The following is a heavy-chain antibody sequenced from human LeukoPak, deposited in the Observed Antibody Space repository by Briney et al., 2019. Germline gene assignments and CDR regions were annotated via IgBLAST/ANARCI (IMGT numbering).Heavy chain of an antibody. CDR1: GFTFSSHG. V-gene: IGHV3-48*01. J-gene: IGHJ4*02. CDR2: ITLSSSSI. Sequence: GGSPRLSCAASGFTFSSHGMNWVRQAPGKGLEWVSYITLSSSSIYYADSVKGRFTISRDNAKNSLYLQMNSLRAEDTAVYYCAREPTYSSSWYTSCDYWGQGTLVTVSS. D-gene: IGHD6-13*01. CDR3: AREPTYSSSWYTSCDY.